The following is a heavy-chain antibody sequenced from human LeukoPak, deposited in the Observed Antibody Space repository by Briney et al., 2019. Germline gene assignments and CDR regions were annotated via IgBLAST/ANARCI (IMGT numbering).Heavy chain of an antibody. Sequence: GGSLRLSCAASGFTFDDYAMHWVRHAPGKGLEWVSLISWDGGSTYYADSVKGRFTISRDNSKNSLYLQMNSLRAEDTALYYCAKAGLGSLQYYYYYMDVWGKGTTVTVSS. CDR1: GFTFDDYA. D-gene: IGHD2-21*01. V-gene: IGHV3-43D*03. J-gene: IGHJ6*03. CDR3: AKAGLGSLQYYYYYMDV. CDR2: ISWDGGST.